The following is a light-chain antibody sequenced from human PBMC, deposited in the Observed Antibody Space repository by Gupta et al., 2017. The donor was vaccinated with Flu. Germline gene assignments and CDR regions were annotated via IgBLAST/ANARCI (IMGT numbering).Light chain of an antibody. CDR3: QQYDNLPLT. CDR1: QDISNY. Sequence: DIQMTQSPSSMSAYVGDRVTITCQASQDISNYLNWYQQKPGKAPKLLIYDASNLETGVPSRLSGSGSGTDFTFTISTLQPEDIATYYCQQYDNLPLTFGGGTKVEIK. V-gene: IGKV1-33*01. CDR2: DAS. J-gene: IGKJ4*01.